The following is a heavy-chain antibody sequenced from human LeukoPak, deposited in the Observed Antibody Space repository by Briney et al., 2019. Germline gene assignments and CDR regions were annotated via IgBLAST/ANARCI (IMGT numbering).Heavy chain of an antibody. CDR1: GGTFSSYA. J-gene: IGHJ6*02. Sequence: ASVKVSCKASGGTFSSYAISWVRKAPGQGLEWMGRIIPILGIANYAQKFQGRVTITADKSTSTAYMELSSLRSEDTAVYYCARGSPMTTVTRYYYGMDVWGQGTTVTVSS. V-gene: IGHV1-69*04. CDR3: ARGSPMTTVTRYYYGMDV. CDR2: IIPILGIA. D-gene: IGHD4-11*01.